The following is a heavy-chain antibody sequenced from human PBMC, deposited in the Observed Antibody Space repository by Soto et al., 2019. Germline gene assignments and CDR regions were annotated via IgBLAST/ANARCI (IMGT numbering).Heavy chain of an antibody. D-gene: IGHD3-22*01. CDR1: GFTFTFYA. Sequence: GGSLRLFCAASGFTFTFYAMSWVRQAPGKGLQWVSGITGSGDITYYADSVKDRFTISRDNSKNTLYLQMNSLRAEDTAVYYCAKEEDSGGYKGFPFDFWGQGALVTSPQ. CDR3: AKEEDSGGYKGFPFDF. V-gene: IGHV3-23*01. CDR2: ITGSGDIT. J-gene: IGHJ4*02.